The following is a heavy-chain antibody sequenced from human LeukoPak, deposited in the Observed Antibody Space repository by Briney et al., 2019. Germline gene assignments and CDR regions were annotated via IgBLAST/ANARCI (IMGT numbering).Heavy chain of an antibody. J-gene: IGHJ4*02. CDR3: ARGLRYFDWSYNVY. D-gene: IGHD3-9*01. V-gene: IGHV4-34*01. Sequence: SETLSLTCAVYGGSFSGYYWSWIRQPPGKGLEWIGEINHSGSTNYNPSLKSRVTISVDTSKNQFSLKLSSVTAADTAVYYCARGLRYFDWSYNVYWGQGTLVTVSS. CDR1: GGSFSGYY. CDR2: INHSGST.